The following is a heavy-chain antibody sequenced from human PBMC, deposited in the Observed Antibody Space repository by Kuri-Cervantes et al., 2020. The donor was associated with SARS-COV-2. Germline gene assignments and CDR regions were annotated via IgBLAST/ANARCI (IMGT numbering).Heavy chain of an antibody. Sequence: SETLSLTCTVSGGSISSYYWGWIRQPPGKGLEWIGSIYHSGSTYYNPSLKSRVTISVDTSKNQFSLKLSSVTAADTAVYYCARDGSSGYYYKYYFDYWGQGTLVTVSS. CDR1: GGSISSYY. CDR3: ARDGSSGYYYKYYFDY. V-gene: IGHV4-38-2*02. D-gene: IGHD3-22*01. CDR2: IYHSGST. J-gene: IGHJ4*02.